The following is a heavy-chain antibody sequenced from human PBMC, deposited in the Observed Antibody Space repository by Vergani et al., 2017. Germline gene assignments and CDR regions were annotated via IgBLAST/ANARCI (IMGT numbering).Heavy chain of an antibody. Sequence: VQLVESGGGLVQPGRSLRLSCAASGFTFSSYSMNWVRQAPGKGLEWVSSISSSSSYIYYADSVKGRFTISRDNAKNSLYLQMNSLRAEDTAVYYCASSGRVDAFDIWGQGTMVTVSS. J-gene: IGHJ3*02. CDR1: GFTFSSYS. CDR2: ISSSSSYI. CDR3: ASSGRVDAFDI. D-gene: IGHD3-10*01. V-gene: IGHV3-21*01.